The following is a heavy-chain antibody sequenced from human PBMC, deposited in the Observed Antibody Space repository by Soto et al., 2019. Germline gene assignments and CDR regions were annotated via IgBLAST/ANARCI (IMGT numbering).Heavy chain of an antibody. J-gene: IGHJ6*02. CDR2: ISSSGSLI. V-gene: IGHV3-11*01. CDR1: GFTFSDHH. Sequence: QVQLVESGGGLVKPGGTLRLSCAASGFTFSDHHLNWIRQTPGKGLEWLSDISSSGSLIYYADSVKGRFTISRDNAKKVLYLQMNSLRAEDTAVYYCARTKVTKFYYGIDVWGQGAKVTVTS. D-gene: IGHD4-4*01. CDR3: ARTKVTKFYYGIDV.